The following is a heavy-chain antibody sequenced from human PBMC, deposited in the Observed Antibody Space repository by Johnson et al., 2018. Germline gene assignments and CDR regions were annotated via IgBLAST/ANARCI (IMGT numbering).Heavy chain of an antibody. D-gene: IGHD6-13*01. CDR2: IISDGSST. J-gene: IGHJ3*02. V-gene: IGHV3-74*02. Sequence: VQLVESGGGLVQPGGSLRLSCAASGFTFNNYWMQWVRQAPGKGLVWVSQIISDGSSTTYAAAVKGRFTMSRDNAKNTLYLQMNSLRAEDTAVYYCARGIFDIWGPGTMVTVSS. CDR1: GFTFNNYW. CDR3: ARGIFDI.